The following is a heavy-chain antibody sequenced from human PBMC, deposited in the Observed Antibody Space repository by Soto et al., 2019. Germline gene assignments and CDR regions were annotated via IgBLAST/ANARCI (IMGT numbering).Heavy chain of an antibody. CDR2: ISGSGGST. CDR1: GFTFSSYA. CDR3: AKEANDFWSGYYVWYFDD. J-gene: IGHJ4*02. Sequence: PGGSLRLSCAASGFTFSSYAMSWVRQAPGKGLEWVSAISGSGGSTYYADSVKGRFTISRDNSKNTLYLQMNSLRAEDTAVYYCAKEANDFWSGYYVWYFDDWGQGTLVTVSS. V-gene: IGHV3-23*01. D-gene: IGHD3-3*01.